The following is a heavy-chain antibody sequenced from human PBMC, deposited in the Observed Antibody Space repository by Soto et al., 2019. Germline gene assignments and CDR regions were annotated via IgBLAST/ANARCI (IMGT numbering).Heavy chain of an antibody. CDR1: GYTFTSYV. J-gene: IGHJ5*02. CDR3: AREGNSSSWLDVWFDP. D-gene: IGHD6-13*01. CDR2: ISAYNGNT. Sequence: QVQLVQSGAEVKKPGASVKVSCKASGYTFTSYVISWVHQAPGQGLGWMGWISAYNGNTNYAQKLQGRVTMTTDTSTSTAYMELRSLRSDDTAVYYCAREGNSSSWLDVWFDPWGQGTLVTVSS. V-gene: IGHV1-18*04.